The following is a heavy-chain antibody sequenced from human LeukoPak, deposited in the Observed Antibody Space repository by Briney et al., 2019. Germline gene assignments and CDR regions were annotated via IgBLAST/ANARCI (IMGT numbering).Heavy chain of an antibody. CDR1: GDSFTTYW. CDR2: IYLGDSDT. D-gene: IGHD1-1*01. V-gene: IGHV5-51*01. J-gene: IGHJ4*02. CDR3: VRHRNWNYDY. Sequence: GESLKISCKGSGDSFTTYWIGWVRQMPGQRLEWMGIIYLGDSDTRYSPSFQGQVTISADKSINTAYLQWSSLKASGTAMYYCVRHRNWNYDYWGQGTLVTVSS.